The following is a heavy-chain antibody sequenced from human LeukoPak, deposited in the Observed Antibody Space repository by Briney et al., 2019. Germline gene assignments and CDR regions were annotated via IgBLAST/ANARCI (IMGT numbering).Heavy chain of an antibody. D-gene: IGHD3-3*01. J-gene: IGHJ4*02. V-gene: IGHV3-30*18. CDR3: AEGLYRSCSLYFGY. CDR1: GFTFSSYG. CDR2: ISYDGSNK. Sequence: GGSLRLSCAASGFTFSSYGMHWVRQAPGKGLEWVAVISYDGSNKYYADSVKGRFTISRDNSKNTLYLQMNSMRAEDTAVYYWAEGLYRSCSLYFGYLGPGNLVPGSS.